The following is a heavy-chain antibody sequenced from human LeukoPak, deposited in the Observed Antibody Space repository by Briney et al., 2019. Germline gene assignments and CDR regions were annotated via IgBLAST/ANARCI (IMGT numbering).Heavy chain of an antibody. Sequence: SETLSLTCTVSGGSMSTYYWNWIRQPAGKGLEWIGRIYPSGSTNYNPSLRSRVTVSVDTSKNQFSLKLRTVTAADTAVYYCARVPFYSRGYSSFDYWGQGTLVTVSS. CDR2: IYPSGST. CDR3: ARVPFYSRGYSSFDY. J-gene: IGHJ4*02. D-gene: IGHD3-22*01. CDR1: GGSMSTYY. V-gene: IGHV4-4*07.